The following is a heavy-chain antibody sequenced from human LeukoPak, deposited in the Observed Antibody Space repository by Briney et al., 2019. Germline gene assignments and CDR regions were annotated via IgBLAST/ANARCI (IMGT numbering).Heavy chain of an antibody. J-gene: IGHJ4*02. CDR1: GFTFSS. CDR2: ISSSSSYI. CDR3: AREMYSSGWYGDYDY. D-gene: IGHD6-19*01. Sequence: GGSLRLSCAASGFTFSSMNWVRQAPGKGLEWVSSISSSSSYIYYADSVKGRFTISRDNAKNSLYLQMNSLRAEDTAVYYCAREMYSSGWYGDYDYWGQGTLVTVSS. V-gene: IGHV3-21*01.